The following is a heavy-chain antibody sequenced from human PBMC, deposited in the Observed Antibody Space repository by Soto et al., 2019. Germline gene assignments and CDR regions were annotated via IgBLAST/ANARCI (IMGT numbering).Heavy chain of an antibody. CDR2: ISYDGVNQ. Sequence: GGSLRLSGAACGFTFINHSFHWVRQAPCKGLEWVAVISYDGVNQYYADSVKGRFTISRDNSKSSLYLQMSSLRPEDTAVYYCARRIQLWLRLFDYLGQGTLLTVSS. D-gene: IGHD5-18*01. V-gene: IGHV3-30-3*01. CDR1: GFTFINHS. CDR3: ARRIQLWLRLFDY. J-gene: IGHJ4*02.